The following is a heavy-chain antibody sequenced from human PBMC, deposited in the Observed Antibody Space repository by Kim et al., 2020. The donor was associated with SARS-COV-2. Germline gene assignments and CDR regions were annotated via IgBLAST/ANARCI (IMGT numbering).Heavy chain of an antibody. D-gene: IGHD5-18*01. CDR1: GGSISSTSYY. CDR3: ARVGYRNGYSTYVDY. Sequence: SETLSLTCTVSGGSISSTSYYWGWIRQPPGKGLELIATIYFSGRTFYNPSLKSRVTISVDTSKDQFSLNLRSVTTADTAVYYCARVGYRNGYSTYVDYWGQGTLVSVSS. CDR2: IYFSGRT. J-gene: IGHJ4*02. V-gene: IGHV4-39*01.